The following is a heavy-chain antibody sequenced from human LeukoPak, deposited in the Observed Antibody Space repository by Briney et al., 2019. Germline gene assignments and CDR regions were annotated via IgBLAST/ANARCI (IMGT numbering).Heavy chain of an antibody. V-gene: IGHV3-30*18. CDR3: AKAIPGRWDDGSRSTDYFES. CDR2: ISFDAKNE. CDR1: GFTFRSYG. D-gene: IGHD3-10*01. J-gene: IGHJ4*02. Sequence: GRSLRLSCSASGFTFRSYGMHWVRQAPGKRLEWLAVISFDAKNEYYIDSVKGRFTISRDNSNNTLYLQLNSLRLEDTAVYYCAKAIPGRWDDGSRSTDYFESWGQGTLVTVS.